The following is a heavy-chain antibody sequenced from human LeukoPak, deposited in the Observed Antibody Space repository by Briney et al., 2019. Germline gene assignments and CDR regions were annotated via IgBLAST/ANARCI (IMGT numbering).Heavy chain of an antibody. D-gene: IGHD3-10*01. V-gene: IGHV4-34*01. CDR3: ARGQIYYGSGSYLDYFDY. J-gene: IGHJ4*02. Sequence: SETLSLTCAVYGGSFSGYYWSWIRQPPGMGLEWIGEINHSGSTNYNPSLKSRVTISVDTSKNQFSLKLSSVTAADTAVYYCARGQIYYGSGSYLDYFDYWGQGTLVTVSS. CDR1: GGSFSGYY. CDR2: INHSGST.